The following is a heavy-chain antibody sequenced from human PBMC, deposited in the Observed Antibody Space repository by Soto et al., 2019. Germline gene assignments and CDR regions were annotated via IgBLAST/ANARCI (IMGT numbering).Heavy chain of an antibody. V-gene: IGHV4-34*01. D-gene: IGHD3-3*01. CDR2: INHSGST. CDR1: GGSFSGYY. J-gene: IGHJ5*02. Sequence: SETLSLTCAVYGGSFSGYYWSWIRQPPGKGLEWIGEINHSGSTNYNPSLKSRVTISVDTSKNQFSLKLSSVTAADTAVYYCARAGLEWLPRNWFDPWGQGPLVTVSS. CDR3: ARAGLEWLPRNWFDP.